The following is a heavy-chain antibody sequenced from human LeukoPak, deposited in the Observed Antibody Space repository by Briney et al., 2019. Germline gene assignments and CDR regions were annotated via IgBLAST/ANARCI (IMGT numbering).Heavy chain of an antibody. CDR3: ARHKKVQRALKSYYYYYYMDV. J-gene: IGHJ6*03. V-gene: IGHV4-61*02. CDR1: GGSISSGSYY. Sequence: SETLSLTCTVSGGSISSGSYYWSWIRQPAGKGLEWIGRIYTSVNTNYNPSLKSRVSISVVTSKNQFSLQLSSVTAADTAVYYCARHKKVQRALKSYYYYYYMDVWGKGTTVTISS. CDR2: IYTSVNT. D-gene: IGHD2-8*01.